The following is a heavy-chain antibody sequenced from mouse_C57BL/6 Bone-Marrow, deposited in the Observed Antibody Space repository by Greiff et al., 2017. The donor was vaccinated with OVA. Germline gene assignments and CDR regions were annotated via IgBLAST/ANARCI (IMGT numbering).Heavy chain of an antibody. D-gene: IGHD1-1*01. Sequence: VQLQQSGPELVKPGASVKISCKASGYAFSSSWMNWVKQRPGKGLEWIGRIYPGDGDTNYNGKFKGKATLTADKSSSTAYMQLSSLTSEDSAVYVCARTGSSPYYFDYGGQGTTLTVSS. J-gene: IGHJ2*01. CDR3: ARTGSSPYYFDY. CDR2: IYPGDGDT. CDR1: GYAFSSSW. V-gene: IGHV1-82*01.